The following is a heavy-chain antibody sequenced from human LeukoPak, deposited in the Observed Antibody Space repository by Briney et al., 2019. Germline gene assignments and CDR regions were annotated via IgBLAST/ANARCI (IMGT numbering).Heavy chain of an antibody. D-gene: IGHD2-2*01. J-gene: IGHJ6*03. V-gene: IGHV3-7*01. CDR2: IKEDANEE. Sequence: GGSLRLSCAASGFTFRSYRMSWVRQAPGKGLEWVANIKEDANEEYYVDSVRGRFIISRDNAKNSLFLQMYSLRADDTAVYYCARAGYCSSNSCYSPNFYYMDVWGKGTTVAVSS. CDR3: ARAGYCSSNSCYSPNFYYMDV. CDR1: GFTFRSYR.